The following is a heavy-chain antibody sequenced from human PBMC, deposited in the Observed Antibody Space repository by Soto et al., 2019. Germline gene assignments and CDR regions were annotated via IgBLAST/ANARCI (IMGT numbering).Heavy chain of an antibody. CDR2: IYPGDSDT. V-gene: IGHV5-51*01. Sequence: PGESLKISCRSYGYSFTSYWIGWVRQMPGKGQEWMGIIYPGDSDTRYSPSFQGQVTISADKSLRTAYLQWTSLKASDTALYYCARTRSFTLGFYYDGMDVWGQGTTVTVSS. CDR1: GYSFTSYW. D-gene: IGHD6-6*01. CDR3: ARTRSFTLGFYYDGMDV. J-gene: IGHJ6*02.